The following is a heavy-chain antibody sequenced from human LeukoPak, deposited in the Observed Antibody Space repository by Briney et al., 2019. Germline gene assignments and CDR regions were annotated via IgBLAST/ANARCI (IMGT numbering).Heavy chain of an antibody. Sequence: GRSLRLSCAASGFTFSSYGMYWVRQAPGKGLEWVAVIWYDGSNKYYADSVKGRFTISRDNSKNTLYLQMNSLRAEDTAVYYCASRIVVVITTGYAFDIWGQGTMVTVSS. J-gene: IGHJ3*02. D-gene: IGHD3-22*01. CDR1: GFTFSSYG. CDR2: IWYDGSNK. CDR3: ASRIVVVITTGYAFDI. V-gene: IGHV3-33*01.